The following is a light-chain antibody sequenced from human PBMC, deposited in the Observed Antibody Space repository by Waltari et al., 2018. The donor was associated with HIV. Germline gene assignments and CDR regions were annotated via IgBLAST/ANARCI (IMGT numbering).Light chain of an antibody. J-gene: IGLJ2*01. CDR2: EGN. CDR3: SSYTSFSTVL. CDR1: SSDVGTYSL. Sequence: QSALTQPASVSGSPGQSITISCTGTSSDVGTYSLLSWYQHHPGKAPKPMIYEGNKRPSGVTIRFSGSKSGNTASLTIAGLQAEDEADYYCSSYTSFSTVLFGGGTKLTVL. V-gene: IGLV2-23*01.